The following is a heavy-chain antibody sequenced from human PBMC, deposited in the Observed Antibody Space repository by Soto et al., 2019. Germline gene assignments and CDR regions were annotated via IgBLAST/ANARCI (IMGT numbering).Heavy chain of an antibody. Sequence: QVQLVQSGAEVKKPGASVKVSCKASGYTFTSYDITWVRQAPGQGLEWMGWISPYNGNTNYAQKAHGRATITADSSTSTAYMELSSLRSHDTAVYYCARCRYDSSVNFPDWLDTWGQGTLVTVSS. V-gene: IGHV1-18*01. J-gene: IGHJ5*02. CDR3: ARCRYDSSVNFPDWLDT. CDR1: GYTFTSYD. D-gene: IGHD3-22*01. CDR2: ISPYNGNT.